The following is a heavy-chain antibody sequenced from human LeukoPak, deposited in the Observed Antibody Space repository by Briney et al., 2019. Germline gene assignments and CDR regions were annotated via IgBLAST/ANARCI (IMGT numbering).Heavy chain of an antibody. CDR3: AKAPYNSGTYYIYYFDS. V-gene: IGHV3-23*01. Sequence: GGSLRLSCAASGFTFSSYAISWVRQAPGKGLELVSAISGSGGITYYADSVKGRFTISRDNSKNTLYLQMNRLRAEDTAVYYCAKAPYNSGTYYIYYFDSWGQGTLVTVSS. CDR1: GFTFSSYA. CDR2: ISGSGGIT. J-gene: IGHJ4*02. D-gene: IGHD3-10*01.